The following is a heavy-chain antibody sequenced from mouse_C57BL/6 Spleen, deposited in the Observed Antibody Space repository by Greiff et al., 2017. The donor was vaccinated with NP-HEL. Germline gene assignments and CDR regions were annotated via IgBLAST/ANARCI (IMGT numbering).Heavy chain of an antibody. D-gene: IGHD2-4*01. Sequence: QVQLQQPGAELVMPGASVKLSCKASGYTFTSYWMHWVKQRPGQGLEWIGEIDPSDSYTNYNQKFKGKSTLTVDKSSSTVYMQLSSLTSEDTAVYYSARRDDYDEAWFAYWGQGTLVTVSA. CDR2: IDPSDSYT. CDR1: GYTFTSYW. V-gene: IGHV1-69*01. J-gene: IGHJ3*01. CDR3: ARRDDYDEAWFAY.